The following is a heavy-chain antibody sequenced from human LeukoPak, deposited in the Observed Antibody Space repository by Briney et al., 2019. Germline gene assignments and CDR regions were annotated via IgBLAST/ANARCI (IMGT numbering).Heavy chain of an antibody. CDR3: ARFSGSYYFDY. V-gene: IGHV4-59*01. CDR1: GGSISSYY. Sequence: SETLSLTCTVSGGSISSYYWSWIRQPPGKGLEWIGYIYYSGSTNYNPSLKSRVTISVDTSKNQFSLKLSSLTAADTAVYYCARFSGSYYFDYWGQGTLVTVSS. CDR2: IYYSGST. J-gene: IGHJ4*02.